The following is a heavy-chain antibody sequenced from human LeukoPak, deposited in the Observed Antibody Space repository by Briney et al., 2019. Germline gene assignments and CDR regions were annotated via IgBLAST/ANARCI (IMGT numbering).Heavy chain of an antibody. V-gene: IGHV3-33*01. D-gene: IGHD6-13*01. CDR3: ARGPRSGSWYFFDY. CDR2: IWYDGSNK. Sequence: PGGSLRLSCAASGFTFSSYGMHWVRQAPGKGLEWVAVIWYDGSNKYYADSVKGRFTISRDNSKNTLSLQMNSLRAEDTAVYYCARGPRSGSWYFFDYWGQGTLATVSS. J-gene: IGHJ4*02. CDR1: GFTFSSYG.